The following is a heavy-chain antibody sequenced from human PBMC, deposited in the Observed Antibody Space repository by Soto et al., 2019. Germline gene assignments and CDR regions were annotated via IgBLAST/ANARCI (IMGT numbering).Heavy chain of an antibody. CDR1: GYSFTNNW. CDR3: ASLKLGYCSGGSCAN. J-gene: IGHJ4*02. D-gene: IGHD2-15*01. V-gene: IGHV5-10-1*01. CDR2: IDPSDSYT. Sequence: PGESLKISCKGSGYSFTNNWISWVRQMPGKGLEWMGRIDPSDSYTNYSPSFQDHVTISADKSISTAYLQWSSLKASDTAMYYCASLKLGYCSGGSCANWGQGTLVTVSS.